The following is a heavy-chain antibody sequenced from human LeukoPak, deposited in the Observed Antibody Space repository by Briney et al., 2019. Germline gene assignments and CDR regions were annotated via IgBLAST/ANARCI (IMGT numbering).Heavy chain of an antibody. CDR1: GGSISSGGYS. CDR3: ARAYSNYRGWFDP. V-gene: IGHV4-30-2*02. Sequence: SETLSLTCAVSGGSISSGGYSWSWIRQPPGKGLEWIGYIYHSGSTYYNPSLKSRVTISVQKSKNQFSLKLSSVTAADTAVYYCARAYSNYRGWFDPWGQGTLVTVSS. J-gene: IGHJ5*02. D-gene: IGHD4-11*01. CDR2: IYHSGST.